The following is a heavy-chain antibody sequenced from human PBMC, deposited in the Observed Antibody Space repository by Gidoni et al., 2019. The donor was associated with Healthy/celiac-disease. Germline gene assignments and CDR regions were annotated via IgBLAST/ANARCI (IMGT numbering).Heavy chain of an antibody. CDR2: ISYDGSNK. Sequence: QVQLVESGGGVVEPGRSLRLSCAASGFPFSSYGMHWVRQAPGKGLEWVAVISYDGSNKYYADSVKGRFTISRDNSKNTLYLQMNSLRAEDTAVYYCAKGSSMIVVVSPFDYWGQGTLVTVSS. V-gene: IGHV3-30*18. D-gene: IGHD3-22*01. CDR1: GFPFSSYG. CDR3: AKGSSMIVVVSPFDY. J-gene: IGHJ4*02.